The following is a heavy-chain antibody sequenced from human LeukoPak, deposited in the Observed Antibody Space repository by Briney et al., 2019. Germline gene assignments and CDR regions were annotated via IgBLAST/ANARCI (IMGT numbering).Heavy chain of an antibody. CDR3: ARDRSYFGSGSYYFELASFDY. CDR1: GFTFSNYN. V-gene: IGHV3-21*01. Sequence: GGSLRLSCAASGFTFSNYNMNCVRQAPGKGLEWVSSISSSSGYMYYTDSVKGRFTISRDNARNSLFLQMNSLRAEDTAVYYCARDRSYFGSGSYYFELASFDYWGQGTLVTVSS. CDR2: ISSSSGYM. D-gene: IGHD3-10*01. J-gene: IGHJ4*02.